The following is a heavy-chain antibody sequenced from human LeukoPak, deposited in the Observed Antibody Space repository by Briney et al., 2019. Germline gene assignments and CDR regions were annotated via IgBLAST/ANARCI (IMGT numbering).Heavy chain of an antibody. J-gene: IGHJ4*02. CDR2: IKQDGSEK. Sequence: GGSLRLSCAASGFTFSSYWMSWVRQAPGKGLEWVANIKQDGSEKYYVDSVKGRFTISRDNAKNSLYLQMNSLRAEDTAVYYCARDPYSGSSYPLYYFDYWGQGTLVTVSS. V-gene: IGHV3-7*01. CDR3: ARDPYSGSSYPLYYFDY. D-gene: IGHD6-13*01. CDR1: GFTFSSYW.